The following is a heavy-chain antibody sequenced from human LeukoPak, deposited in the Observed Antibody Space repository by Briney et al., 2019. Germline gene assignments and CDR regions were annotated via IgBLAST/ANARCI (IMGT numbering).Heavy chain of an antibody. Sequence: PGGSLRLSCAASGFILSDHYMDWVRQAPGRGLEWIARSGNKGTQYTTVYAASVRGRFTILRDDSKSSLYLQMDSLKTEDTAVYYCVRGYNSFDIWGQGTMLTVSS. CDR2: SGNKGTQYTT. V-gene: IGHV3-72*01. J-gene: IGHJ3*02. D-gene: IGHD2/OR15-2a*01. CDR1: GFILSDHY. CDR3: VRGYNSFDI.